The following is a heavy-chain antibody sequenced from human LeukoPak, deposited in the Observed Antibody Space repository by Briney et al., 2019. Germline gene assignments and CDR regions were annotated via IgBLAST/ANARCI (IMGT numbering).Heavy chain of an antibody. D-gene: IGHD4-17*01. J-gene: IGHJ6*02. CDR2: ISSSSSTI. Sequence: GGSLRLSCAASGFTFSSYSMNWVRQAPGKGLEWVSYISSSSSTIYYADSVKGRFTISRDNAKNSLYLQMNSLRAEDTAVYYCARDQRDYGAKYYYYYGMDVWGQGTTVTVSS. CDR1: GFTFSSYS. CDR3: ARDQRDYGAKYYYYYGMDV. V-gene: IGHV3-48*01.